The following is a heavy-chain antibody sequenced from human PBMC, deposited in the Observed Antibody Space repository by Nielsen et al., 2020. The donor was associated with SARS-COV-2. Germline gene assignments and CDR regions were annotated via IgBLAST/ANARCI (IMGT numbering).Heavy chain of an antibody. Sequence: ASVQVSCKASGYTFTNYGISWVRQAPGQGLEWMGWISAYNDNRNYAQKFQGRVTMTTDTSTTTAYMELRSLRSDDTAVYYCARDPGQGRGFDYWGQGTLVTVSS. CDR1: GYTFTNYG. CDR3: ARDPGQGRGFDY. V-gene: IGHV1-18*04. D-gene: IGHD5-24*01. J-gene: IGHJ4*02. CDR2: ISAYNDNR.